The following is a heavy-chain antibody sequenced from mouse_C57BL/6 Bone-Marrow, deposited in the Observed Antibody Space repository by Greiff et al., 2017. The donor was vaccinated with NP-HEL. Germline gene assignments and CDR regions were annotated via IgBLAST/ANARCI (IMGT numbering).Heavy chain of an antibody. J-gene: IGHJ4*01. Sequence: VQLQQSGAELAKPGASVKLSCKASGYTFTSYWMHWVKQRPGQGLEWIGYINPSSGYTKYNQKFKDKATLTADKSSITAYMQLSSLTYEDAAVYYCAREGGYYYGSSPYYYAMDYWGQGTSVTVSS. CDR2: INPSSGYT. CDR3: AREGGYYYGSSPYYYAMDY. V-gene: IGHV1-7*01. CDR1: GYTFTSYW. D-gene: IGHD1-1*01.